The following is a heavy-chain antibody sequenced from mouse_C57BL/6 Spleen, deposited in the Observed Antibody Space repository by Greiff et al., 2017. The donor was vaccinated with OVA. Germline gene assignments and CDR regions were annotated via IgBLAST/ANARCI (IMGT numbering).Heavy chain of an antibody. D-gene: IGHD1-1*01. Sequence: QVQLQQPGAELVKPGASVKLSCKASGFTFTSYWMHWVKQRPGRGLEWIGRIDPNSGGTKYNEKFKSKATLPVDKPSSTAYLQLSSLPSEASAVYYSARGRGLITTVVESYYYAMGYWGQGTSVTAAS. CDR1: GFTFTSYW. V-gene: IGHV1-72*01. CDR3: ARGRGLITTVVESYYYAMGY. CDR2: IDPNSGGT. J-gene: IGHJ4*01.